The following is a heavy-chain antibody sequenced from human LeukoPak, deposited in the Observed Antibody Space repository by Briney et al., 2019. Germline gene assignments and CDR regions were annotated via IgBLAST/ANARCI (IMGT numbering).Heavy chain of an antibody. V-gene: IGHV3-21*01. CDR3: ARRAYYYGSGSYIRG. CDR1: GFTFSSYA. CDR2: ISSSSSYI. J-gene: IGHJ4*02. Sequence: GGSLRLSCVASGFTFSSYAMHWVRQAPGKGLEWVSSISSSSSYIYYADSVKGRFTISRDNAKNSLYLQMNSLRAEDTAVYYCARRAYYYGSGSYIRGWGQGTLVTVSS. D-gene: IGHD3-10*01.